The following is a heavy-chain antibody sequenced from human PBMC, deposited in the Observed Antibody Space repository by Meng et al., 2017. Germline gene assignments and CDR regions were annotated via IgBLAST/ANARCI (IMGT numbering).Heavy chain of an antibody. J-gene: IGHJ4*02. CDR2: IERKSDGETI. CDR3: ATGAAAADH. CDR1: GLRSTGAW. V-gene: IGHV3-15*04. D-gene: IGHD6-13*01. Sequence: EVEPGLAGGGLVPPRGSLCLSCIASGLRSTGAWMSRVRPGAGKGLEWVGRIERKSDGETISYAAPVKGRLTISRDDSNNKLYLQMDSLITEDTVVYFCATGAAAADHWGQGTLVTVSS.